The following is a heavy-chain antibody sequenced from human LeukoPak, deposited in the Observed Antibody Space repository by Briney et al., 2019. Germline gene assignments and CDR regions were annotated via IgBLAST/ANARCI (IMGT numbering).Heavy chain of an antibody. CDR1: GFTFSSYS. Sequence: GGSLRLSCAASGFTFSSYSMNWVRHAPGKGLEWVSSISSSSSYIYYADSVKGRFTISRDNSKNTLYLQMNSRRAEDTAIYYCAKNGDRGAYCTGGTCYPYFYYYMDVWGKGTTVTI. D-gene: IGHD2-15*01. CDR3: AKNGDRGAYCTGGTCYPYFYYYMDV. V-gene: IGHV3-21*04. CDR2: ISSSSSYI. J-gene: IGHJ6*03.